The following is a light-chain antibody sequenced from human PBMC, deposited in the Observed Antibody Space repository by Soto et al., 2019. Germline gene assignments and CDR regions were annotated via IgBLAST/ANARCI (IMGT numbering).Light chain of an antibody. V-gene: IGLV2-14*01. CDR3: SSYTSSSTLYV. Sequence: SVLNQPASESVSLGLSIVISCTGTSSDFGGYNYVSWYQQHPGKAPKLMIYDVSNRPSGVSNRFSGSKSGNTASLTISGLQAEDEADYYCSSYTSSSTLYVFGTGTKVPVL. J-gene: IGLJ1*01. CDR1: SSDFGGYNY. CDR2: DVS.